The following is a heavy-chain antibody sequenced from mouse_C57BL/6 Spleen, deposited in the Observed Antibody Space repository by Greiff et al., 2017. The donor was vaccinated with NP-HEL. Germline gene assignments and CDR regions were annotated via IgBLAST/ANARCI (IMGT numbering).Heavy chain of an antibody. CDR1: GYTFTSYW. D-gene: IGHD1-1*01. Sequence: QVQLQQPGAELVKPGASVKMSCKASGYTFTSYWITWVKQRPGPGLEWIGDIYPGSGSTNYNEKFKSKATLTVDTSSSTAYMQLSSLTSEDSAVDYCARRGFYGGSYVWAMGDRGKGASVTVAS. J-gene: IGHJ4*01. V-gene: IGHV1-55*01. CDR3: ARRGFYGGSYVWAMGD. CDR2: IYPGSGST.